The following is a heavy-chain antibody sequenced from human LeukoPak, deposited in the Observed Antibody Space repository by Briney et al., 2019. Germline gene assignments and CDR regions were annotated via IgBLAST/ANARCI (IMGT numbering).Heavy chain of an antibody. CDR2: IYYSGST. CDR3: ARDRGGTYPGYFDY. V-gene: IGHV4-31*03. CDR1: GGSISSGGYY. J-gene: IGHJ4*02. D-gene: IGHD1-26*01. Sequence: SQTLSLTCTVSGGSISSGGYYWIWIRQHPEKGLEWIGYIYYSGSTYYNPSLKSRVTISVDTSKKQFSLKLSSVTAADTAVYYCARDRGGTYPGYFDYWGQGTLVTVSS.